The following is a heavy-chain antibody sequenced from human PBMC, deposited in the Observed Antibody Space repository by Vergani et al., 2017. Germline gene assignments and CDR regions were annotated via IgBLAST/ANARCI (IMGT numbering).Heavy chain of an antibody. CDR3: AKTGSSGWSKGNWFEP. CDR1: GFTFSSYA. D-gene: IGHD6-19*01. V-gene: IGHV3-23*01. CDR2: ISGSGGST. J-gene: IGHJ5*02. Sequence: EVQLLESGGGLVQPGGSLRLSCAASGFTFSSYAMSWVRQAPGKGLEWVSAISGSGGSTYYADSVTGRFTISRDNSKNTLYLQMSSRRAEDTSVDYCAKTGSSGWSKGNWFEPWGRGTLVTVSS.